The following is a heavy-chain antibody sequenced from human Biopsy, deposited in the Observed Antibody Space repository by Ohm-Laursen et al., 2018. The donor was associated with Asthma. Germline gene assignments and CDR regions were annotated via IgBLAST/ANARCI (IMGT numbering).Heavy chain of an antibody. CDR3: SRDVMESYLPAVDF. J-gene: IGHJ4*02. CDR1: GFTFRSYA. Sequence: SLRLSCAASGFTFRSYAMHWVRQAPGKGLEWVAVGGSYYDGGLKYYADSVNGRFTVSRDDSKTTLYLQMNILRPDATAVYYCSRDVMESYLPAVDFWGQGTLVTVSS. D-gene: IGHD2-8*01. V-gene: IGHV3-30-3*01. CDR2: GGSYYDGGLK.